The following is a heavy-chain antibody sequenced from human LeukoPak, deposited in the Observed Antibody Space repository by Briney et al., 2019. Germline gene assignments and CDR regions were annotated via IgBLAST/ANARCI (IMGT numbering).Heavy chain of an antibody. Sequence: ASVKVSCKVSGYTLTELSMHWVRQAPGKGLEWMGGFDPEDGETIYAQKFQGRVTMTEDTSTDTAYMELSSLRSEDTAVYYCARTAKDYDFWSGYASSFDYWGQGTLVTVSS. V-gene: IGHV1-24*01. CDR3: ARTAKDYDFWSGYASSFDY. D-gene: IGHD3-3*01. CDR2: FDPEDGET. J-gene: IGHJ4*02. CDR1: GYTLTELS.